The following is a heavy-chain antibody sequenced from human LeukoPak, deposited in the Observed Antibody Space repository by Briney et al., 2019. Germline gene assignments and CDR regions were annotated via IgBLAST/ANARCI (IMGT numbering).Heavy chain of an antibody. CDR2: ISGSGHST. J-gene: IGHJ3*02. CDR1: GFTFSNYA. V-gene: IGHV3-23*01. Sequence: GGSLRLSCAASGFTFSNYAMNWVRQAPGKGLEWVSVISGSGHSTYYVDSVKGRFTISRDNSKNTLYLQMNSLRAGDTAVYSCAKALGIAVAVDAFDIWGQGTMVTVSS. CDR3: AKALGIAVAVDAFDI. D-gene: IGHD6-19*01.